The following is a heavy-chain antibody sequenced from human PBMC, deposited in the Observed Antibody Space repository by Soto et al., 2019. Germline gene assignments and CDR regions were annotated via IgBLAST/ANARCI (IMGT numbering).Heavy chain of an antibody. J-gene: IGHJ4*02. CDR2: ISSSSSYI. V-gene: IGHV3-21*01. CDR3: ARDEMGYCSGGSCYPFFDY. Sequence: EVQLVESGGGLVKPGGSLRLSCAASGFTFSSYSMNWVRQAPGKGLEWVSSISSSSSYIYYADSVKGRFTISRDNAKNSLYLQMNSLRAEDTAVYYCARDEMGYCSGGSCYPFFDYWGQGTLVTVSS. D-gene: IGHD2-15*01. CDR1: GFTFSSYS.